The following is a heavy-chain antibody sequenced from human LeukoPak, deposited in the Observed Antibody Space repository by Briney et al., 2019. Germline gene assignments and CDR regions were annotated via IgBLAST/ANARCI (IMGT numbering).Heavy chain of an antibody. CDR1: GGTFSSYT. V-gene: IGHV1-69*02. J-gene: IGHJ5*02. CDR3: ARQSITGTTESCWFDP. Sequence: SVKVSCKASGGTFSSYTISWVRQAPGQGLEWMGRIIPILGIANYAQKFQGRVTITADKSTSTAYMELSSLRSEDTAVYYCARQSITGTTESCWFDPWGQGTPVTVSS. CDR2: IIPILGIA. D-gene: IGHD1-7*01.